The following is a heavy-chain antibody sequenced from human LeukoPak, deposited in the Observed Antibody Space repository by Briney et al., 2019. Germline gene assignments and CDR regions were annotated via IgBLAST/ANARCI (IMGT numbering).Heavy chain of an antibody. D-gene: IGHD3-10*01. Sequence: ASVKVSCKVSGYTLTELSMHWVRQAPGKGLEWMGGFDPEDGETIYAQKFQGRVTMTRDMSTSTVYMELSSLRSEDTAVYYCALLVDSGFDYWGQGTLVTVSS. J-gene: IGHJ4*02. CDR3: ALLVDSGFDY. CDR2: FDPEDGET. CDR1: GYTLTELS. V-gene: IGHV1-24*01.